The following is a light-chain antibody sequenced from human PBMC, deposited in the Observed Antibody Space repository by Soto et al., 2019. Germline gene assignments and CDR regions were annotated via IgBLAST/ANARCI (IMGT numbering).Light chain of an antibody. CDR1: QTISAY. J-gene: IGKJ4*01. CDR3: QESYTTPVT. V-gene: IGKV1-39*01. Sequence: DIQMTQSPSSLSASVGDRVTITCRASQTISAYLNWYQQKPGRAPQLLIYAASSLQSGVPSRFSGSGSGTDFTLTISSLQPEDFATYYCQESYTTPVTFGGGTKVEI. CDR2: AAS.